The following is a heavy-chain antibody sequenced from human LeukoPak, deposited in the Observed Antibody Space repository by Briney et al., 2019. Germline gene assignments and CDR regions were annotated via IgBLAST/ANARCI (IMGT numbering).Heavy chain of an antibody. Sequence: PGGSLRLSCAASGFTFSIYTISWVRQAPGKGLEWVSAITGRSYITYYADSVKGRFTVSRDNSKNTLYLQMNSLRAEDTAVYFCAKDRDSGDSADYWGQGTLVTVSS. CDR2: ITGRSYIT. CDR1: GFTFSIYT. V-gene: IGHV3-23*01. J-gene: IGHJ4*02. D-gene: IGHD5-12*01. CDR3: AKDRDSGDSADY.